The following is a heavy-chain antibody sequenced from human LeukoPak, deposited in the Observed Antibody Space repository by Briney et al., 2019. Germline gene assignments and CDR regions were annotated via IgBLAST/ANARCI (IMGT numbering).Heavy chain of an antibody. CDR2: IWYDGSNK. CDR3: AREGPRGNSQFDY. CDR1: GFDFGSYD. J-gene: IGHJ4*02. D-gene: IGHD2/OR15-2a*01. V-gene: IGHV3-33*01. Sequence: PGKSLRLSCAASGFDFGSYDMHWVRQAPGKGLEWVALIWYDGSNKYYTDSVKGRLTISRDNSKNTLYLQMNSLRAEDTAIYYCAREGPRGNSQFDYWGQGTLVTVSS.